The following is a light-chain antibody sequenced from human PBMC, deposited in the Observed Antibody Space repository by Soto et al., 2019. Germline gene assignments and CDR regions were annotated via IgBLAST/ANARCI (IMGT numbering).Light chain of an antibody. J-gene: IGKJ2*01. CDR3: QQCDSTPT. Sequence: DIQMTQSPSSLSASVGDRVTITCRASQSISSYLNWYQQKPGEAPKVLIHAASSLQSGVPSRFSGSGSWTDVTCTINILQPEEFASYYWQQCDSTPTFVQGTRLEI. CDR2: AAS. CDR1: QSISSY. V-gene: IGKV1-39*01.